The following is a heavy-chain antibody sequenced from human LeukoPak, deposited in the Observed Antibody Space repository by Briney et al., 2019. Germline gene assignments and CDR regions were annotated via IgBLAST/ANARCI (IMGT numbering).Heavy chain of an antibody. D-gene: IGHD6-19*01. J-gene: IGHJ4*02. CDR2: ISGSGGST. V-gene: IGHV3-23*01. CDR3: ARDIAVAGVFDY. CDR1: GFTFSSYA. Sequence: GGSLRLSCAASGFTFSSYAMSWVSQAPGKGLEWVSAISGSGGSTYYADSVKGRFTISRDNSKNTLYLQMNSLRAEDTAVYYCARDIAVAGVFDYWGQGTLVTVSS.